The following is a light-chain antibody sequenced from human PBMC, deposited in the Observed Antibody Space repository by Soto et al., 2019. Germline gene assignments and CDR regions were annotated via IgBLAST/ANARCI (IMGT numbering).Light chain of an antibody. Sequence: QSVLTQPPSVSAAPGQKVTISCSGSSSNIGNNFVSWYQQLPGTAPKFLIYDNDKRPSGIPDRFSGSKSGTSATLGITGLQTGDEGDYYCGTWDSSLSAVVFGGGTKVTVL. J-gene: IGLJ2*01. CDR3: GTWDSSLSAVV. CDR1: SSNIGNNF. V-gene: IGLV1-51*01. CDR2: DND.